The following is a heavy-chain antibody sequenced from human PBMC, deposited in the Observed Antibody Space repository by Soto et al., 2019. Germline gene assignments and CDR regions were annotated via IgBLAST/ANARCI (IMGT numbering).Heavy chain of an antibody. CDR3: ARGPAYGDRRLYLNY. CDR2: ISAYNGNT. J-gene: IGHJ4*02. Sequence: ASVNVSCKASGYTFTSYGISLVRQAPGQGLEWMGWISAYNGNTNYAQKLQGRVTMTTDTSTSTAYMELRSLRSDDTAVYYCARGPAYGDRRLYLNYWGQGTLVTVSS. D-gene: IGHD4-17*01. CDR1: GYTFTSYG. V-gene: IGHV1-18*01.